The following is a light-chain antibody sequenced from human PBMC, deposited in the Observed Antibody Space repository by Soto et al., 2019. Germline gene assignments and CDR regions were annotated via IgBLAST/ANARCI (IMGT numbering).Light chain of an antibody. Sequence: IGLTQSAGTLSLSAGERATLSWRASQSVRSSLAWYHHKPGEAPRLLISDASIRAAGIPDRFSGSGSGTDFTLTISRLEPEDFALYYCQQYVVGSTLTFGRGTRLEIK. CDR2: DAS. J-gene: IGKJ5*01. CDR1: QSVRSS. V-gene: IGKV3-20*01. CDR3: QQYVVGSTLT.